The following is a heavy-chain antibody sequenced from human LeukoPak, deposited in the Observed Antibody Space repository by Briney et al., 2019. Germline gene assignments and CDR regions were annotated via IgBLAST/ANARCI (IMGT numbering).Heavy chain of an antibody. J-gene: IGHJ4*02. CDR3: ARDRGGTGDFDH. V-gene: IGHV1-69*13. CDR1: GGTFSSYA. CDR2: IIPIFGTA. D-gene: IGHD1-1*01. Sequence: HEASVKVSCKASGGTFSSYAISWVRQAPGQGLEWMGGIIPIFGTANYAQKFQGRVTITADESTSTAYMELSSLRSEDTAVYYCARDRGGTGDFDHWGQGTLVTVSS.